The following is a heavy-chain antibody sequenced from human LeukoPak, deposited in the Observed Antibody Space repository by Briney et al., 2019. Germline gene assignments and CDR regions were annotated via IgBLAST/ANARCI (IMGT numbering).Heavy chain of an antibody. J-gene: IGHJ4*02. CDR3: ARENGSGSRGLDF. CDR1: AGSISNYF. D-gene: IGHD3-10*01. CDR2: IYTSGTT. V-gene: IGHV4-4*07. Sequence: SETLSLTCTVSAGSISNYFWSWIRQPARKGLEWIGRIYTSGTTNYSPSLKSRVTMSVDTSTNQFSLKLTSVTAADTAVYYCARENGSGSRGLDFWGQGTLVTVSS.